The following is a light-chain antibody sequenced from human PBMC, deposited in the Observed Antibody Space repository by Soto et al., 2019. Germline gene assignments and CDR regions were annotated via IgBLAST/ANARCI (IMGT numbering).Light chain of an antibody. CDR1: QNIGSH. CDR3: QQSYSAPYS. CDR2: ATS. J-gene: IGKJ2*03. Sequence: DIQMTQSPSSLSASAGDRVTITCRPSQNIGSHLNWYQHKPGNAPKLLIYATSNLHSGVPSRFSGRGSGTDFTLTISSLQPDDLATYYCQQSYSAPYSFGQGTKLEMK. V-gene: IGKV1-39*01.